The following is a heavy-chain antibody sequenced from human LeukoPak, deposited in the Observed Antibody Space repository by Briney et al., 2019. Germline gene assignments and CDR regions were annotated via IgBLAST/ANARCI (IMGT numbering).Heavy chain of an antibody. CDR2: IYYSGST. J-gene: IGHJ6*03. CDR1: VGFISRYY. CDR3: ARVGIYMDGHYYYYYMDV. D-gene: IGHD1-14*01. Sequence: SEPLSLTCTVSVGFISRYYGSWLRQPRGKGLVGLGYIYYSGSTNYNPSLKSRVTISVDTSKNQFSLKLSSVTAADTAVYYCARVGIYMDGHYYYYYMDVWGKGTTVTVSS. V-gene: IGHV4-59*01.